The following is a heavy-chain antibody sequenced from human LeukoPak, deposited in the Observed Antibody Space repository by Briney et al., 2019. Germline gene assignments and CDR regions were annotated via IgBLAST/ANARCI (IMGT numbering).Heavy chain of an antibody. J-gene: IGHJ5*02. CDR3: ARGEEYQLLSSWFDP. V-gene: IGHV4-31*03. CDR1: GGSISSGGYY. D-gene: IGHD2-2*01. Sequence: SETLSLTCTVSGGSISSGGYYWSWIRQHPGKGLEWIGYIYYSGSTYYNPSLKSRVTISVDTSKNQFSLKLSSVTAADTAVYYCARGEEYQLLSSWFDPWGQGTLVTVSS. CDR2: IYYSGST.